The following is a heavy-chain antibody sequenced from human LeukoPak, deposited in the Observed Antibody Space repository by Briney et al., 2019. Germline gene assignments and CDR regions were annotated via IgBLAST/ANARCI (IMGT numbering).Heavy chain of an antibody. V-gene: IGHV3-30*02. D-gene: IGHD6-13*01. CDR2: IRYDGSNK. J-gene: IGHJ4*02. Sequence: GGSLRLSCAASGFMFSSSGMHWVRQAPGKGLEWVAFIRYDGSNKYYADSVKGRFTISRDNSKNTVSLQMNSLRAEDTAVYYCAKSGYSSSWNFDSWGQGTLVTVSS. CDR1: GFMFSSSG. CDR3: AKSGYSSSWNFDS.